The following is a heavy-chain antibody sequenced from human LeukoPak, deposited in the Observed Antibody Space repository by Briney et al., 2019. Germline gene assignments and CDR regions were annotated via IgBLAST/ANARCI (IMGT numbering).Heavy chain of an antibody. CDR2: ISGSGPST. V-gene: IGHV3-23*01. J-gene: IGHJ4*02. Sequence: GGSLRLSCAASGFTFQNYAMSWVRQAPGKGLEWASSISGSGPSTDYADSVKGRFTISRDKPKNTLYLQMNSLRAEDTAVYYCARLPTFYYDSSHYHYDYWGQGTLVTVSS. CDR3: ARLPTFYYDSSHYHYDY. D-gene: IGHD3-22*01. CDR1: GFTFQNYA.